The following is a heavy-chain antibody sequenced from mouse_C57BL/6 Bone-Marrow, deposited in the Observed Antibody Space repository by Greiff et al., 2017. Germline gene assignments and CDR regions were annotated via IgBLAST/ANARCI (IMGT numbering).Heavy chain of an antibody. CDR3: TRDDYVYYAMDY. D-gene: IGHD2-4*01. CDR1: GYTFTDYE. Sequence: QVQLQQSGAELVRPGASVTLSCKASGYTFTDYEMHWVKQTPVHGLEWIGAIDPETGGTAYNQKFKGKAILTADKSSSTAYMELRSLTSEDSAVYYCTRDDYVYYAMDYWGQGTSVTVSS. J-gene: IGHJ4*01. CDR2: IDPETGGT. V-gene: IGHV1-15*01.